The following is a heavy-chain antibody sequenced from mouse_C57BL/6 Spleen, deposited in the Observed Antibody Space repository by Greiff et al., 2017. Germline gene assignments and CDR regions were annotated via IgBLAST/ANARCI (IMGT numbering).Heavy chain of an antibody. CDR1: GYTFTSYW. CDR2: INPSSGYT. D-gene: IGHD2-4*01. Sequence: VQGVESGAELAKPGASVKLSCKASGYTFTSYWMHWVKQRPGQGLEWIGDINPSSGYTKYNQKFKDKATVTADKSSSTAYMQLSSLTYEDSAVYYCASSSPIYYDYDGGFAYWGQGTLVTVSA. J-gene: IGHJ3*01. V-gene: IGHV1-7*01. CDR3: ASSSPIYYDYDGGFAY.